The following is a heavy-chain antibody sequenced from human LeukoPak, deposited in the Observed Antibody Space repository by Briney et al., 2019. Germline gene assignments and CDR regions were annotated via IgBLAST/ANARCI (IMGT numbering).Heavy chain of an antibody. Sequence: SETLSLTCTVSGGSIRSSYYYWGWIRQPPGKGLEWIGSIYDSGSTYYSPSLKSRVTIFVDTSKNQFSLKLSSVTAADTALYYCAKLAVTGSVIEYWGQGTLVTVSS. CDR3: AKLAVTGSVIEY. CDR1: GGSIRSSYYY. J-gene: IGHJ4*02. CDR2: IYDSGST. V-gene: IGHV4-39*01. D-gene: IGHD6-19*01.